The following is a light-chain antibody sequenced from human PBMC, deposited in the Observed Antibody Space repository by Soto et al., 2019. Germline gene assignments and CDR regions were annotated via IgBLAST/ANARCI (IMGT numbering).Light chain of an antibody. CDR3: QQYNSWLWT. CDR2: LGS. J-gene: IGKJ1*01. Sequence: DIVMTQSPLFLSVTPGEPASISCRSSQSLLHDNGFNFLNWYLQKPGQSPQLLISLGSSRASGVPDRFSGSASGRDFTLLISRVEAEDVGVYYCQQYNSWLWTLGQGTKVDIK. V-gene: IGKV2-28*01. CDR1: QSLLHDNGFNF.